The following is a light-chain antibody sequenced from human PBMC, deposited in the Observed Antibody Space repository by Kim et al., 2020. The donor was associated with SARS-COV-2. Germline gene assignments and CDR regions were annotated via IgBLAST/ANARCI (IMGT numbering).Light chain of an antibody. J-gene: IGLJ3*02. Sequence: GQRVTISCSGSSSNIGSNMVNWYQQFPGTAPKLLINRNNQRPSGVPDRFSGSKSGTSASLAISGLQSEDEADYYCAAWDDSLNAWVFGGWTKLTVL. CDR2: RNN. V-gene: IGLV1-44*01. CDR1: SSNIGSNM. CDR3: AAWDDSLNAWV.